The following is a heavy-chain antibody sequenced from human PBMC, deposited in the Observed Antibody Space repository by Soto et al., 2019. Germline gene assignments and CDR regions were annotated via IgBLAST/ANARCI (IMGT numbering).Heavy chain of an antibody. CDR3: TRRYHWKDNYFDP. Sequence: PSETLSLTGTVTGDSINSRSYYWGWIRQPPGKGLEWMGSIYYSGRTYNNPSLRSRVSMSIDTSKDQFSLKLKSVTAADTAIYYCTRRYHWKDNYFDPWGPGALVTVSS. D-gene: IGHD3-9*01. J-gene: IGHJ5*02. CDR2: IYYSGRT. V-gene: IGHV4-39*01. CDR1: GDSINSRSYY.